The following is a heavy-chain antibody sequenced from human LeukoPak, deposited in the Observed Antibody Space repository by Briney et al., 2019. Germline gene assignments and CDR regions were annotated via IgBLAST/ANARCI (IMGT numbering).Heavy chain of an antibody. CDR1: GYTFTGYY. Sequence: GASVKVSCKASGYTFTGYYMHWVRQAPGQGLEWMGWINPNSGGTNYAQKFQGRVTMTRDTSISTAYMELSRLRSDDTAVYYCAIIPDNLGYCSSTSCHIHLDYWGQGTLVTVSS. D-gene: IGHD2-2*02. V-gene: IGHV1-2*02. CDR3: AIIPDNLGYCSSTSCHIHLDY. J-gene: IGHJ4*02. CDR2: INPNSGGT.